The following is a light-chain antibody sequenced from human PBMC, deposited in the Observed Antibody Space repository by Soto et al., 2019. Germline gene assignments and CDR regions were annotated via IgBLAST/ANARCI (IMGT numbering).Light chain of an antibody. J-gene: IGKJ1*01. CDR3: QHSYSTPWT. Sequence: DIQMTRSPSSLSASVGDRVTITCRASQSISSYLNWYQQKPGKAPKLLIYAASSLQSGVPSRFSGSGTGTDFTLTISSLQPEDFATYYCQHSYSTPWTFGQGTRVEI. V-gene: IGKV1-39*01. CDR1: QSISSY. CDR2: AAS.